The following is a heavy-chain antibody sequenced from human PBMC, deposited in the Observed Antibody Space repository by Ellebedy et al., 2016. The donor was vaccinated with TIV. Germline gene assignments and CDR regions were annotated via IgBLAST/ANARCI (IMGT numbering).Heavy chain of an antibody. D-gene: IGHD1-26*01. CDR1: GYTVTGDS. CDR2: ISGYNGDS. J-gene: IGHJ3*01. Sequence: AASVKVSCKASGYTVTGDSVSWVRQAPGQGLEWMGWISGYNGDSYYAQNFQGRVTMTRDTSTGTAFMELRSLRSDDTAMYYCARDPGEWEVLRAEKDDAFNVWGQGTMVTV. CDR3: ARDPGEWEVLRAEKDDAFNV. V-gene: IGHV1-18*01.